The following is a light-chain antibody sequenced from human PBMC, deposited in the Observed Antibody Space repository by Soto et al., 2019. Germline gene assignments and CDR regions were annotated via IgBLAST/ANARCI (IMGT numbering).Light chain of an antibody. CDR3: QTWGTAIHDVA. J-gene: IGLJ2*01. V-gene: IGLV4-69*01. CDR2: LNSDGSH. CDR1: SGHSTYA. Sequence: QPVLTQSPSASASLGASVKLTCTLSSGHSTYAIAWHQQQPEKGPRYLMKLNSDGSHNKGDGIPDRFSGSSSGAERHLTISSLQSEDEADYYCQTWGTAIHDVAFGGGTKVTVL.